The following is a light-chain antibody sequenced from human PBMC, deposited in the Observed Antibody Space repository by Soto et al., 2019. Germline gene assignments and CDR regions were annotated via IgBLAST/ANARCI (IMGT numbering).Light chain of an antibody. J-gene: IGKJ1*01. CDR3: QQSFSTPRT. Sequence: DIQMTQSPSPLSASVGDRGTITCRGSQTISTYLNWYQQKPAKAAKLLIYGASSLQSGVPSRFSGSGSRTDFTLTISSLQPEDFGTYHSQQSFSTPRTFGQGTKAEIK. CDR2: GAS. V-gene: IGKV1-39*01. CDR1: QTISTY.